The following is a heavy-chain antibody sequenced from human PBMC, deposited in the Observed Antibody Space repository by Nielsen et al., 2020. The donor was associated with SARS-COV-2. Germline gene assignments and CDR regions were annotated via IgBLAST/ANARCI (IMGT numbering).Heavy chain of an antibody. CDR3: ARGGYCTNGVCYTGDAFDI. V-gene: IGHV1-2*06. J-gene: IGHJ3*02. D-gene: IGHD2-8*01. Sequence: ASVKVSCKASGYTFTGYYIHWVRQAPGQGLEWMGRINPNSGGTNYAQKFQGRVTMTRDTSISTAYMELSRLRSDDTAVYYCARGGYCTNGVCYTGDAFDIWGQGTMVTVSS. CDR1: GYTFTGYY. CDR2: INPNSGGT.